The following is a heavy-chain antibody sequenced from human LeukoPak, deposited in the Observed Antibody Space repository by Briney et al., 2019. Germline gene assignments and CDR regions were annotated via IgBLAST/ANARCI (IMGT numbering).Heavy chain of an antibody. CDR1: GFTFSSYA. CDR2: ISGSGGST. D-gene: IGHD3-16*01. J-gene: IGHJ4*02. CDR3: AKEDSLGGNYDY. V-gene: IGHV3-23*01. Sequence: PGGSLRLSCAASGFTFSSYAMSWVRQAPGKGLEGVSAISGSGGSTYYADSVKGRFTISRDNSKNTLYLQMNSLRAEDTAVCYCAKEDSLGGNYDYWGQGTLVTVSS.